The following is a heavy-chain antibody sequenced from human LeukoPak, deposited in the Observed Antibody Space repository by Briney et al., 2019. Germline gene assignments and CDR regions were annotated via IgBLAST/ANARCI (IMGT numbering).Heavy chain of an antibody. CDR3: AKMGLLWLETYYFDY. V-gene: IGHV3-23*01. Sequence: GGSLGLSCAASGFTFSSYAMSWVRQAPGKGLEWVSAISGSGGSTYYADSVKGRFTISRDNSKNTLYLQMNSLRAEDTAVYYCAKMGLLWLETYYFDYWGQGTLVTVSS. D-gene: IGHD3-10*01. CDR2: ISGSGGST. J-gene: IGHJ4*02. CDR1: GFTFSSYA.